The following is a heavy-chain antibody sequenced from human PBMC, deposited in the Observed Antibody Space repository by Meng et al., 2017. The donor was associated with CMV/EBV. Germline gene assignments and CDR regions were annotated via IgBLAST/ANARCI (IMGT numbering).Heavy chain of an antibody. CDR2: IYSGGST. CDR3: AVGAHGVLDY. Sequence: SLSCAASGFTVSSNYMSWVRQAPGKGLEWVSVIYSGGSTYYADSVKGRFTISRDNSKNTLYLQMNSLRAEDTAVYYCAVGAHGVLDYWGQGTLVTVSS. J-gene: IGHJ4*02. V-gene: IGHV3-53*01. D-gene: IGHD1-26*01. CDR1: GFTVSSNY.